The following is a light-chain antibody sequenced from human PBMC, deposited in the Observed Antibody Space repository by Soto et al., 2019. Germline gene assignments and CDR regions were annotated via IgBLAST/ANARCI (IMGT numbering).Light chain of an antibody. CDR2: DAS. V-gene: IGKV3-11*01. J-gene: IGKJ2*01. CDR3: QQRSNWPPYT. Sequence: EIVLTQSPATLSLSPGERATLSCRASQSVSSYLAWYQQKPGQAPRLLIYDASNRATGIPARFSGSGSGTDFPLTISILEPEDFAVYYWQQRSNWPPYTFGQGTKLEIK. CDR1: QSVSSY.